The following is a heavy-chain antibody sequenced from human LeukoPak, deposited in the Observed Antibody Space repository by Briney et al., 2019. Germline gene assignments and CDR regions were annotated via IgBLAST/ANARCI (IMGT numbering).Heavy chain of an antibody. CDR2: IYYTGSS. Sequence: SQTLSLTCSVSGGSIRSSDDYWGFVRQTPGKGLEWMGRIYYTGSSHYNPSLKSRATTSVDTSKNQFSLKLTSVTAADTAVYYCTRAASSGPLFTYHMDVWGKGTTVTVSS. J-gene: IGHJ6*03. V-gene: IGHV4-39*07. D-gene: IGHD3-22*01. CDR3: TRAASSGPLFTYHMDV. CDR1: GGSIRSSDDY.